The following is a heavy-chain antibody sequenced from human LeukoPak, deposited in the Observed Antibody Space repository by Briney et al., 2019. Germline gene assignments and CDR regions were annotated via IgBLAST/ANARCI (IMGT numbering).Heavy chain of an antibody. D-gene: IGHD5-24*01. CDR3: ARRDLLDGQWGHFDY. J-gene: IGHJ4*02. Sequence: GGSLRLSCAASGFTFSDYYVSWIRQAPGKGLEWVSYISGNSGLTNYADSVKGRFTISRDNSKNTLYLQMNSLRAEDTALYFCARRDLLDGQWGHFDYWGQGTLVSVSS. V-gene: IGHV3-11*03. CDR1: GFTFSDYY. CDR2: ISGNSGLT.